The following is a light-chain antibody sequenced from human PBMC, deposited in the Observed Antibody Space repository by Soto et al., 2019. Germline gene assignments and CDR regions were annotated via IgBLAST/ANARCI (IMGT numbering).Light chain of an antibody. CDR3: SSYGGSNNVI. J-gene: IGLJ2*01. V-gene: IGLV2-8*01. CDR2: DVT. CDR1: SSDVGGYNY. Sequence: QSALTQPPSASGSPGQSATISCTGTSSDVGGYNYVSWYQQHPGKAPQLVIYDVTKRPSGVPDRFSGSKSGNTASLTVSGLQAEDEADYYCSSYGGSNNVIFGGGTKLTVL.